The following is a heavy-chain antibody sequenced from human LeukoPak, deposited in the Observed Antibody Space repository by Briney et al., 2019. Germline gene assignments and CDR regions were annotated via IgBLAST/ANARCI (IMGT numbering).Heavy chain of an antibody. V-gene: IGHV4-59*01. Sequence: SETLFLTCTVSGGSISPYYWSWIRQPPGKGLEWIGYIYYSGSTNYNPSLKSRVTISVDTSKNQFSLKLSSVTAADTAVYYCARRAMGNSYYYSMDVWGKGTTVTVSS. CDR2: IYYSGST. CDR3: ARRAMGNSYYYSMDV. CDR1: GGSISPYY. J-gene: IGHJ6*03. D-gene: IGHD2-8*01.